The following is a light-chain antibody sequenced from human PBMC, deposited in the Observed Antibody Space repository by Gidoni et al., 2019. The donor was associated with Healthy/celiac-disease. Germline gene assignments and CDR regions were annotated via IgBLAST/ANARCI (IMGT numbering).Light chain of an antibody. J-gene: IGKJ3*01. Sequence: EIVLTQSPATLSLSPGERATLSCRASQSVSSYLAWYQQKPGQAPRILIYDASNRATGIPARFSGSGSGTDFTLTISSLEPEDFAVYYCQQRSNWPLVTFGPGTKVEIK. CDR3: QQRSNWPLVT. V-gene: IGKV3-11*01. CDR1: QSVSSY. CDR2: DAS.